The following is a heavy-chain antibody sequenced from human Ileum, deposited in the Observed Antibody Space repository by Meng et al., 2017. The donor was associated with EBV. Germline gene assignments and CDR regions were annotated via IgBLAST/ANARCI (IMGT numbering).Heavy chain of an antibody. V-gene: IGHV4-30-4*01. CDR1: GGSISSSNYY. J-gene: IGHJ2*01. CDR3: ARGQKGYFDL. Sequence: VQRQAPGPGLVKPSQTLSLTCTVSGGSISSSNYYWSWIRQPPGKGLEWSGHIYNSGSTYYNPSLKSRITISVDTSKNQFSLKLSSVTAADTAVYYCARGQKGYFDLWGRGTLVTVSS. CDR2: IYNSGST.